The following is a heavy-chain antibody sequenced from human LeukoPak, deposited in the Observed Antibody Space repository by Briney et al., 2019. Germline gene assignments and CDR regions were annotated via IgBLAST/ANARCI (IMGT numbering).Heavy chain of an antibody. CDR1: GGSFSGYY. CDR3: ARGQVRERHIVVVTAIPKFDY. D-gene: IGHD2-21*02. Sequence: SETLSLTCAVYGGSFSGYYWSWIRQPPGKGLEWIGEINHSGSTNYNPSLKSRVTISVDTSKNQFSLKLSSVTAADTAVYYCARGQVRERHIVVVTAIPKFDYWGQGTTVTVSS. CDR2: INHSGST. V-gene: IGHV4-34*01. J-gene: IGHJ4*03.